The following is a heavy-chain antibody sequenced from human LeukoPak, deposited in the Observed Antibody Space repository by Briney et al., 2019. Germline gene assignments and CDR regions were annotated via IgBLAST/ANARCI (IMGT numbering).Heavy chain of an antibody. CDR2: INHSGST. Sequence: PSETLSLTCAVYGGSFSGYYWSWLRQPPGKGLEWLGEINHSGSTNYNPSLKRRVTISVDTSKNQFPLKLSSVTAADTAVYYCASPPLLGYCSSTSCRPRAFDIWGQGTMVTVSS. J-gene: IGHJ3*02. D-gene: IGHD2-2*01. CDR3: ASPPLLGYCSSTSCRPRAFDI. CDR1: GGSFSGYY. V-gene: IGHV4-34*01.